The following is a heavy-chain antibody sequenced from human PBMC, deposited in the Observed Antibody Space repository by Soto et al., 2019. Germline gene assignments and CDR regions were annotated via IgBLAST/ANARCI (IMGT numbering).Heavy chain of an antibody. CDR2: ISSNGGST. Sequence: GSLRPSCAASGFTFSSYAMHWVRQAPGKGLEYVSAISSNGGSTYYADSVKGRFTISRDNSKNTLYLQMGSLRVEDMAVYYCARGLSRIAAAGPFDYWGQGTLVTVSS. V-gene: IGHV3-64*02. CDR3: ARGLSRIAAAGPFDY. J-gene: IGHJ4*02. D-gene: IGHD6-13*01. CDR1: GFTFSSYA.